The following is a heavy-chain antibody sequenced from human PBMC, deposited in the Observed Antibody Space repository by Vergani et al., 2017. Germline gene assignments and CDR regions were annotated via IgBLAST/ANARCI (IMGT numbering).Heavy chain of an antibody. CDR3: TRVGYYDFWSGYDYYYYYGMDV. V-gene: IGHV3-49*03. Sequence: EVQLVESGGGLVQPGRSLRLSCTASGFTFGDYAMSWFCQAPGKGLEWVGFIRSKAYGGTTEYAASVKGRFTISSDYSKSIAYLQMNSLKTEDTAVYYCTRVGYYDFWSGYDYYYYYGMDVWGQGTTVTVSS. J-gene: IGHJ6*02. CDR1: GFTFGDYA. D-gene: IGHD3-3*01. CDR2: IRSKAYGGTT.